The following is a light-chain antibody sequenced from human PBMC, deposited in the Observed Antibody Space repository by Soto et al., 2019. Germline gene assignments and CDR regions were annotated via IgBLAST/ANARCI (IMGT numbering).Light chain of an antibody. CDR3: QQYDSSPFT. V-gene: IGKV3-20*01. CDR2: GAS. Sequence: EIVLTQSPGTLSLSPGERATLSCRASQSVTNSYLAWYQQKPGQAPRLLIYGASSRATGIPDRFSGSGSGTDFTLTISRLEPEDFAVFYCQQYDSSPFTFGPGTKVDIK. CDR1: QSVTNSY. J-gene: IGKJ3*01.